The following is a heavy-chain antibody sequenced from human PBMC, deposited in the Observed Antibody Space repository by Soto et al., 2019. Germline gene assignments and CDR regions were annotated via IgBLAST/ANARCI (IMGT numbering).Heavy chain of an antibody. V-gene: IGHV1-18*01. J-gene: IGHJ6*02. Sequence: GASVKVSCKASGYTFTNYAFSWVRQAPGQGLEWMGWINVYNDKTRYAENVQGRITMTTDTSTSTVYMELRSLRSDDTAVYYCARDLPWVCGGGSCNTNEGNYGMDVWGQVTTVTVSS. CDR2: INVYNDKT. CDR1: GYTFTNYA. D-gene: IGHD2-15*01. CDR3: ARDLPWVCGGGSCNTNEGNYGMDV.